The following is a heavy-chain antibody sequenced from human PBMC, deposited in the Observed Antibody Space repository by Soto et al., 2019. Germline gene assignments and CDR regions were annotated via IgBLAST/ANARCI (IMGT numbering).Heavy chain of an antibody. D-gene: IGHD3-10*01. CDR3: AKDLNTMVRGAKNNRGER. V-gene: IGHV3-23*01. CDR2: ISGSGGST. Sequence: GGSLRLSCAASGFTFSSYAMSWVRQAPGKGLEWVSAISGSGGSTYYADSVKGRFTISRDNSKNTLYLQMNSLRAEDTAVYYCAKDLNTMVRGAKNNRGERWGQGTLVTVAS. CDR1: GFTFSSYA. J-gene: IGHJ4*02.